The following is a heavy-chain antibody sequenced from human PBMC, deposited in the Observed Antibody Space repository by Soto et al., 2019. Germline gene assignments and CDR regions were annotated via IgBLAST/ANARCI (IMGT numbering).Heavy chain of an antibody. CDR1: GFTFDDYA. V-gene: IGHV3-9*01. CDR2: ISWNSGSI. D-gene: IGHD4-17*01. Sequence: EVQLVESGGGLVQPGRSLRLSCAASGFTFDDYAMHWVRQAPGKGLEWVSGISWNSGSIGYADSVKGRFTISRDIAKNSLYLQMNSLRAEDTALYYCAKVRGDYGDYPDWYFDLWGRGTLVTVSS. CDR3: AKVRGDYGDYPDWYFDL. J-gene: IGHJ2*01.